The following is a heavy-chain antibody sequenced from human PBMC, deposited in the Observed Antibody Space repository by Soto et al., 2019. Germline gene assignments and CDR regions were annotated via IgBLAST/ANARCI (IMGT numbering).Heavy chain of an antibody. CDR1: GGTFSSYA. D-gene: IGHD3-22*01. J-gene: IGHJ4*02. CDR3: ATNDYYDSSGYYHDFDY. CDR2: IIPIFGTA. Sequence: ASVKVSCKASGGTFSSYAISWLRQAPGQGLEWMGGIIPIFGTANYAQKFQGRVTITADKSTSTTYMELSSLRSEDTAVYYCATNDYYDSSGYYHDFDYWGQGTLVTVSS. V-gene: IGHV1-69*06.